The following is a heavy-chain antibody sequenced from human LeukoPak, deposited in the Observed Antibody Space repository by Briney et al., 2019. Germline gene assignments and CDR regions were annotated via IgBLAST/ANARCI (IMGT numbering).Heavy chain of an antibody. Sequence: PSETLSLTCTVSGGSISGYYWSWIRQPPGKGLEWIGYIYYSGSTNYNPSLKSRVTISVDTSKNQFSLRLSSVTAADTAVYYCARCGYSGYDLDYWGQGTLVTVSS. CDR3: ARCGYSGYDLDY. CDR1: GGSISGYY. J-gene: IGHJ4*02. D-gene: IGHD5-12*01. CDR2: IYYSGST. V-gene: IGHV4-59*01.